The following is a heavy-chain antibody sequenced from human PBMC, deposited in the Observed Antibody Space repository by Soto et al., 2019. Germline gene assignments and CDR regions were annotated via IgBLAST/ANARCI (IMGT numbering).Heavy chain of an antibody. J-gene: IGHJ6*02. Sequence: ASVKVSCKASGGTFSSYAISWVRQAPGQGLEWMGGIIPIFGTANYAQKFQGRVTITADESTSTAYMELSSLRSEDTAVYYCARGWNSSSWYFSITDYYYYGMDVWGQGTTVTVSS. CDR3: ARGWNSSSWYFSITDYYYYGMDV. CDR1: GGTFSSYA. D-gene: IGHD6-13*01. CDR2: IIPIFGTA. V-gene: IGHV1-69*13.